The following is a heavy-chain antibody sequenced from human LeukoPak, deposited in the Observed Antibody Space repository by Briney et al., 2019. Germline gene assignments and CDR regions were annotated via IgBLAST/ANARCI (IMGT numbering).Heavy chain of an antibody. V-gene: IGHV3-7*01. D-gene: IGHD3-10*01. CDR1: GFTFSDYY. CDR3: ARDSGDGSFDY. J-gene: IGHJ4*02. CDR2: IKQDGTEK. Sequence: PGGSLRLSCAASGFTFSDYYMSWIHQAPGQGLEWVANIKQDGTEKYYVDSVKGRFTISRDNAKNSLHLQMDSMRADDPAVYYCARDSGDGSFDYWGQGSLVTVSS.